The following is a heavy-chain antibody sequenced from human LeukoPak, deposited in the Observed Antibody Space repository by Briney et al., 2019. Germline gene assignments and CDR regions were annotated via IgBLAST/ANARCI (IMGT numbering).Heavy chain of an antibody. D-gene: IGHD3-22*01. V-gene: IGHV4-61*02. CDR3: ARGYDSSGYRFRLDAFDI. CDR2: IYTSGST. J-gene: IGHJ3*02. CDR1: GGSISSGSYY. Sequence: SETLSLTCPVSGGSISSGSYYWSWMRQPAGKGLEWIGCIYTSGSTNYNPSLKSRVTISVDTSKNQFSLKLSSVTAADTAVYYCARGYDSSGYRFRLDAFDIWGQGTMVTVSS.